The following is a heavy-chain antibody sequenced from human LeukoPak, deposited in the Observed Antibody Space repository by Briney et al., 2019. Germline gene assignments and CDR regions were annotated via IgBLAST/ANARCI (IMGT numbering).Heavy chain of an antibody. CDR1: GFSFSSYA. CDR2: ISDGGSRT. Sequence: GGSLRLFCAASGFSFSSYAVSWVRQAPGRGLEWVSGISDGGSRTYYADSVKGRFTISRDDSKNTLYLQMNSLRAEDTAVYYCAKVQLGIGVDYWGQGTLVTVSS. J-gene: IGHJ4*02. V-gene: IGHV3-23*01. CDR3: AKVQLGIGVDY. D-gene: IGHD7-27*01.